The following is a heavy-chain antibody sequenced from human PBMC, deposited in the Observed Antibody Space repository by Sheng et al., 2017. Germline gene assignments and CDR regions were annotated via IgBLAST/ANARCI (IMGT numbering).Heavy chain of an antibody. Sequence: QMQLQESGPGLVKPSETLSLTCTVSGGSISSSTYYWGWIRQPPGKGLEWIGSIYYRGNTYHNPSLKSRVTISVDTSKNQFSLKLSSVTAADTAVYYCARDSSGYYTKLDYWGQGTLVTV. J-gene: IGHJ4*02. V-gene: IGHV4-39*07. D-gene: IGHD3-22*01. CDR1: GGSISSSTYY. CDR2: IYYRGNT. CDR3: ARDSSGYYTKLDY.